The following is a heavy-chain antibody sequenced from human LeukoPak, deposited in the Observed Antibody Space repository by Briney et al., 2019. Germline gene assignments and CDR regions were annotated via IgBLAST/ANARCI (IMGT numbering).Heavy chain of an antibody. CDR3: ARVLLERPGIDSFDM. Sequence: GGSLRLSCRASGFRLGSYSMDWVRQAPGKGLEWVSHINSGSYNIYYADSVKGRFTISRDNAGNSLYLQMNSLRDEDTAVYYCARVLLERPGIDSFDMWGQGTMVTVSS. V-gene: IGHV3-48*02. J-gene: IGHJ3*02. CDR2: INSGSYNI. CDR1: GFRLGSYS. D-gene: IGHD1-1*01.